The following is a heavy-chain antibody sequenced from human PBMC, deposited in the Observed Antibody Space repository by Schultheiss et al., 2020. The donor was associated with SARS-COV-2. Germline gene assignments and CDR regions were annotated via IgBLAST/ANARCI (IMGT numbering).Heavy chain of an antibody. CDR2: IYHSGTT. CDR3: ARGRTQQLVLIFDY. J-gene: IGHJ4*02. D-gene: IGHD6-13*01. Sequence: SETLSLTCTDSGCSMSSGGYSWSWLRQPPGKGLEWIGYIYHSGTTYYNPSLNSRVSMSVDRSKNQFSLKLSSVTAADTAVYYCARGRTQQLVLIFDYWGQGTLVTVSS. CDR1: GCSMSSGGYS. V-gene: IGHV4-30-2*01.